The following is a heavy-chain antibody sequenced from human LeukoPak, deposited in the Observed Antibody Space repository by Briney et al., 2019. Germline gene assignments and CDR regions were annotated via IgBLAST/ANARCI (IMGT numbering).Heavy chain of an antibody. CDR3: AKAQLLTYYYDSSGPTSPVDY. CDR1: GFTFSSYA. D-gene: IGHD3-22*01. J-gene: IGHJ4*02. Sequence: PGGSLRLSCAASGFTFSSYAMSLVRRAPGKGLEWVSAISGSGGSTYYADSVKGRFTISRYNSKNTLYLQMNSLRAEDTAVYYCAKAQLLTYYYDSSGPTSPVDYWGQGTLVTVSS. CDR2: ISGSGGST. V-gene: IGHV3-23*01.